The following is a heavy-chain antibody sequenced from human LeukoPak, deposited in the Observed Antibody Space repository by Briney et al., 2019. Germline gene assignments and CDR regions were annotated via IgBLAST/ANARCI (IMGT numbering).Heavy chain of an antibody. CDR2: INGDGSNS. V-gene: IGHV3-74*01. CDR1: GFTFTTYW. CDR3: ARTSPTSHFDF. D-gene: IGHD3-16*01. J-gene: IGHJ4*02. Sequence: PGGSLRLSCVASGFTFTTYWIHSVRQAPGEGLVCVSRINGDGSNSNYADSVKGRFTIYRDNARNTLYLQMNGLRAEDTALYYCARTSPTSHFDFWGQGTLVTVSS.